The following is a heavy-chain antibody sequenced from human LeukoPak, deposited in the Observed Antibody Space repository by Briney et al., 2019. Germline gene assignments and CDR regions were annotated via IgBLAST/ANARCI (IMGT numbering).Heavy chain of an antibody. CDR1: GYNFTNYW. D-gene: IGHD6-13*01. CDR2: IYPGDSDT. CDR3: ARLLRNIAAAVYYFDY. J-gene: IGHJ4*02. Sequence: GESLKISCKGSGYNFTNYWIGWVRQMPGKGLEWMGIIYPGDSDTRYSPSFQGQVTISADKSISTAYLQWSSLKASDTAMYYCARLLRNIAAAVYYFDYWGQGTLVAVSS. V-gene: IGHV5-51*01.